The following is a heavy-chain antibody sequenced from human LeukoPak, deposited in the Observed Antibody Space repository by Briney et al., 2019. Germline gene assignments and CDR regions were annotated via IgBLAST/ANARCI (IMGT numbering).Heavy chain of an antibody. Sequence: GGTLRLSCAASGFTFSSYGMRWVRQAPGKGLEWVSAISGSGGSTYYADSVKGRFTISRDNAKNTLNLQMNSLRAEDTAVYYCARDLGQYYDTSDNWFDPWGQGTLVTVSS. CDR3: ARDLGQYYDTSDNWFDP. V-gene: IGHV3-23*01. CDR1: GFTFSSYG. J-gene: IGHJ5*02. CDR2: ISGSGGST. D-gene: IGHD3-22*01.